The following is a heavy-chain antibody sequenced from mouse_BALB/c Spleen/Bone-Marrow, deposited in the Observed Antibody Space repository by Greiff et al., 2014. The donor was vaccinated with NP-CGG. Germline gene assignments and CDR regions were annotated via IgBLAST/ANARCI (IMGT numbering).Heavy chain of an antibody. V-gene: IGHV1S132*01. CDR1: GYIFTSYW. J-gene: IGHJ4*01. D-gene: IGHD2-10*02. CDR3: AREYGNYNYVLDY. Sequence: VQLVESGAELVRPGASVKLSCTTSGYIFTSYWIHWVKQRSGQGLEWIARIYPGTGTTFYNEKFKGKATLTADQSSSTAYLQLSSLKSEDSAVYFCAREYGNYNYVLDYWGQGTSVTVSS. CDR2: IYPGTGTT.